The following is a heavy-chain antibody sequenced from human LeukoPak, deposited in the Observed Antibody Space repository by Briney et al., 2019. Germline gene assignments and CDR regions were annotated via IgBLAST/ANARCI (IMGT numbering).Heavy chain of an antibody. CDR3: AHGGGSYGDV. CDR1: GHTFTGYY. Sequence: ASVKVSCKAFGHTFTGYYMHWVRQAPGQGLEWMGRFDPNNGGTSYAQKFQGRVTITRDTSVSTDDMELSSLRADDTAVYYCAHGGGSYGDVWGQGTMVAVSS. CDR2: FDPNNGGT. J-gene: IGHJ3*01. V-gene: IGHV1-2*06. D-gene: IGHD1-26*01.